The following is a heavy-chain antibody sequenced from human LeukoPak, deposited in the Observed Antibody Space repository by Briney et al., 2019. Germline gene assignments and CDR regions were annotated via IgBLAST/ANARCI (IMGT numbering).Heavy chain of an antibody. CDR1: GFTFSSYA. CDR2: ISGSGGST. D-gene: IGHD2-15*01. V-gene: IGHV3-23*01. Sequence: PGGSLRLSCAASGFTFSSYAMSWVRQAPGKGLEWVSAISGSGGSTYYADSVKGRFTISRDNSKNTLYLQMNSLRAEDTAVYYCAKPQNLYCSGGSCFGFDYWGQGTLVTVPS. J-gene: IGHJ4*02. CDR3: AKPQNLYCSGGSCFGFDY.